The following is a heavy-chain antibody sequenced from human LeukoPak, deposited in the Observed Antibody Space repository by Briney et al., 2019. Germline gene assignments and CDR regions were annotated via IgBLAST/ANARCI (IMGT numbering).Heavy chain of an antibody. V-gene: IGHV1-2*02. D-gene: IGHD3-10*01. Sequence: GASVTVSCKASGYTFTGYYLHWVRQAPGQGLEWMGWINPGSGDTNYLQKFQGRVTMTRDTSISTAYMELSRLSSDDTAVYYCTRDLLGGSGTFDPWGQGTLVTVSS. CDR3: TRDLLGGSGTFDP. CDR1: GYTFTGYY. CDR2: INPGSGDT. J-gene: IGHJ5*02.